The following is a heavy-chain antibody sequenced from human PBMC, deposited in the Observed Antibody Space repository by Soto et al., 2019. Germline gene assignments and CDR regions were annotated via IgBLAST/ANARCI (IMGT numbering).Heavy chain of an antibody. V-gene: IGHV4-31*03. CDR1: GGSISSGGYY. CDR2: IYYSGST. Sequence: QVQLQESGPGLVKPSQTLSLTCTVSGGSISSGGYYWSWIRQHPGKGLEWIGYIYYSGSTYYNPSLKSRVTISVDTSKNQFSLKLSSVTAADTAVYYCARVSSGIYLYYFDYWGQGTLVTVSS. J-gene: IGHJ4*02. D-gene: IGHD1-26*01. CDR3: ARVSSGIYLYYFDY.